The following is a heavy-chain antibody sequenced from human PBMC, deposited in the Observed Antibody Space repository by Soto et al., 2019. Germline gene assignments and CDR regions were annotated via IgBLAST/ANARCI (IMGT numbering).Heavy chain of an antibody. CDR3: ARQFCTTTDCSMYFDI. J-gene: IGHJ1*01. V-gene: IGHV5-51*07. Sequence: GDSLKMSCDNSGYDFARNWSGWVHQRPVKGLEWVGLVYPRGSDTRYSPSFRGHVSMSADESVRTAYLQWTSLEASDTAIYYCARQFCTTTDCSMYFDIWGQGSQFT. CDR1: GYDFARNW. D-gene: IGHD2-8*01. CDR2: VYPRGSDT.